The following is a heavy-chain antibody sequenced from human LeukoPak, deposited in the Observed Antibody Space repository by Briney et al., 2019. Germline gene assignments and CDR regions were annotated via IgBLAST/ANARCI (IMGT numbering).Heavy chain of an antibody. V-gene: IGHV3-30*14. J-gene: IGHJ4*02. CDR2: IRYDGSNK. D-gene: IGHD4/OR15-4a*01. Sequence: GGSLRLSCTASGFTFSSYWMTWVRQAPGKGLEWVAFIRYDGSNKYYADSVKGRFTISRDNSKNTLYLQMNSLRAEDTAVYYCARRAGAYSHPYDYWGQGTLATVSS. CDR1: GFTFSSYW. CDR3: ARRAGAYSHPYDY.